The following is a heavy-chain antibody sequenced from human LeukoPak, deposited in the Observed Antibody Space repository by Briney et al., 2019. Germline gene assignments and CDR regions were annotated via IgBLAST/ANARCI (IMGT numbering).Heavy chain of an antibody. CDR2: ISSSSSYI. CDR3: ATFAPGYSSGWDFDY. V-gene: IGHV3-21*01. D-gene: IGHD6-19*01. Sequence: PGGSLRLSCAASGFTFSSYSMNWVRQAPGKGLEWVSSISSSSSYIYYADSVKGRFTISRDNAKNSLYLQMNSLRAEDMAVYYCATFAPGYSSGWDFDYWGQGTLVTVSS. CDR1: GFTFSSYS. J-gene: IGHJ4*02.